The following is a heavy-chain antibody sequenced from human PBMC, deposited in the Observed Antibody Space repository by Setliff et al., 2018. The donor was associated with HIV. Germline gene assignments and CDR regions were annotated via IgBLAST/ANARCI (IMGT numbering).Heavy chain of an antibody. J-gene: IGHJ4*02. V-gene: IGHV1-18*01. CDR1: GYTFTSYG. D-gene: IGHD6-19*01. CDR3: ARGYTMWLVNYYFDY. Sequence: GASVKVSCKASGYTFTSYGISWVRQAPGQGPEWMGWIATLGGQTNYAQKFQGRVTLTRDTSTTTAYMELVGLKSDDTAVYYCARGYTMWLVNYYFDYWGQGTRVTVSS. CDR2: IATLGGQT.